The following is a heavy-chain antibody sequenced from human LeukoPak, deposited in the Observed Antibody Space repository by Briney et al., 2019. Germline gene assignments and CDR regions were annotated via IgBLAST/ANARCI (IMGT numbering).Heavy chain of an antibody. CDR1: GGSISNKY. V-gene: IGHV4-59*01. CDR2: IYYSGNT. CDR3: ARDWGVGGRPGYMDV. Sequence: SETLSLTCTVSGGSISNKYWSWIRQPPGKGLEWIGYIYYSGNTNYNPSLKSRVTILVDTSKNQVSLKLSSVTAADTAVYFCARDWGVGGRPGYMDVWGKGTTVTVSS. J-gene: IGHJ6*03. D-gene: IGHD6-6*01.